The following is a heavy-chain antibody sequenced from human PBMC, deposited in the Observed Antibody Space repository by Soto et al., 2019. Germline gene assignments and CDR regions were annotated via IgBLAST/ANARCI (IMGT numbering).Heavy chain of an antibody. Sequence: PSETLSLTCAVYGGSFSGYYWSWIRQPPGKGLEWIGEINHSGSTNYNPSLKSRVTISVDTSKNQFSLKLSSVTAADTAVYYCARGYDYVWGSYRCGYWGQGTLVTVSS. CDR2: INHSGST. CDR1: GGSFSGYY. CDR3: ARGYDYVWGSYRCGY. D-gene: IGHD3-16*02. J-gene: IGHJ4*02. V-gene: IGHV4-34*01.